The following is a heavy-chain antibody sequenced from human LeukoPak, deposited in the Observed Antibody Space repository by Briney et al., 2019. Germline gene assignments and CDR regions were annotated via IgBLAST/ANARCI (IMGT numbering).Heavy chain of an antibody. CDR1: GFTFRCLG. Sequence: GGSLRPSCAASGFTFRCLGMHWVRPAPGKGREWVAFVQFDGSHIFYTDSVRGRFTISRDNSKNTLYLQMSSLRAEDTAVFYCAKTSDQLLYSKLDYWGQGTLVTVSS. V-gene: IGHV3-30*02. CDR3: AKTSDQLLYSKLDY. CDR2: VQFDGSHI. D-gene: IGHD2-8*01. J-gene: IGHJ4*02.